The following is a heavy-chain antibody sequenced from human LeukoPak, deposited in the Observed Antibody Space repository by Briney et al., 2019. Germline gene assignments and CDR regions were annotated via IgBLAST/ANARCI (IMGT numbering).Heavy chain of an antibody. J-gene: IGHJ5*02. CDR3: ARVVSPILAAAANWFDP. CDR2: ISSSGSTI. Sequence: GGSLRLSCAASGFTFSSYEMNWVRQAPGKGLEWVSYISSSGSTIYYADSVKSRFTISRDNAKNSLYLQMNSLRAEDTAVYYCARVVSPILAAAANWFDPWGQGTLVTVSS. D-gene: IGHD6-13*01. CDR1: GFTFSSYE. V-gene: IGHV3-48*03.